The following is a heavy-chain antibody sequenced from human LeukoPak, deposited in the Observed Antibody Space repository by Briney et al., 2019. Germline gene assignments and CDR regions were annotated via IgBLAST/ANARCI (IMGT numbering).Heavy chain of an antibody. D-gene: IGHD3-3*01. CDR3: ARDHYDFWSGPRTNYHYYYMDV. Sequence: ASVKVSCXASGYTFTGYYMHWVRLAPGQGLEWMGWINPNSGGTNYAQKFQGRVTMTRDTSISTAYMELSRLRSDDTAVYYCARDHYDFWSGPRTNYHYYYMDVWGKGTMVTVSS. V-gene: IGHV1-2*02. J-gene: IGHJ6*03. CDR2: INPNSGGT. CDR1: GYTFTGYY.